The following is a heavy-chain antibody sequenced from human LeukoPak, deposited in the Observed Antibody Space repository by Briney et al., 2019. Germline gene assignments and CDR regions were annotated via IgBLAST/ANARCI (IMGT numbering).Heavy chain of an antibody. CDR1: GFTFSDYA. Sequence: GGSLRLSCAASGFTFSDYAKHWVRQAPGKGLEWVAFIRNDGNEIYCADSVKGRFTISRDNARDTLYFQMNSLIYEDTAVYYCSKTGFQWGEYFYYMDVWGKGTTVTVSS. CDR3: SKTGFQWGEYFYYMDV. D-gene: IGHD1-14*01. V-gene: IGHV3-30*02. CDR2: IRNDGNEI. J-gene: IGHJ6*03.